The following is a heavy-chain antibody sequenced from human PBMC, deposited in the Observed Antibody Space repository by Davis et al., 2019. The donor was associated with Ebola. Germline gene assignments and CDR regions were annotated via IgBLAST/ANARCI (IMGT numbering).Heavy chain of an antibody. CDR2: MNPNSGNT. CDR3: ARDRWLQRQYYFDY. V-gene: IGHV1-8*01. Sequence: ALVKVSCKASGYTFTSYDINWVRQATGQGLEWMGWMNPNSGNTGYAQKFQGRVTMTRNTSISTAYMELSSLRSEDTAVYYCARDRWLQRQYYFDYWGQGTLVTVSS. J-gene: IGHJ4*02. CDR1: GYTFTSYD. D-gene: IGHD5-24*01.